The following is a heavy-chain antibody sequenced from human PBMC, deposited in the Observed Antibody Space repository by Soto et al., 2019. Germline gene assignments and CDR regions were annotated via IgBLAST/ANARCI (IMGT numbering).Heavy chain of an antibody. CDR3: ARRAYYYGMDV. CDR2: INHSGST. Sequence: PLETLSLTCAVYGGSISGYYWSWFRQPPGKGLEWIGEINHSGSTNYNPSLKSRVTISVDTSKNQFSLKLSSVTAADTAVYYCARRAYYYGMDVWGQGTTVTDSS. J-gene: IGHJ6*02. V-gene: IGHV4-34*01. CDR1: GGSISGYY.